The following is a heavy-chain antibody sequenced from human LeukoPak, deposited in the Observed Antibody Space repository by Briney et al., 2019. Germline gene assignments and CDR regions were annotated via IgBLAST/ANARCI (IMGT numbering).Heavy chain of an antibody. D-gene: IGHD1-26*01. V-gene: IGHV4-39*07. CDR1: GGSISSSSYY. Sequence: SETLSLTCTVSGGSISSSSYYWGWIRQPPGKGLEWIGSIYYSGSTYYNPSLKSRVTISLDTSKNQFSLKLSSVSAEDTALYYCARERLGGSYYRPVEYWGQGTLVTVSS. J-gene: IGHJ4*02. CDR2: IYYSGST. CDR3: ARERLGGSYYRPVEY.